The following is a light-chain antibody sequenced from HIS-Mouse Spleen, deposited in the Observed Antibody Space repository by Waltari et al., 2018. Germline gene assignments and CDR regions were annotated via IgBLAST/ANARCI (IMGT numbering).Light chain of an antibody. CDR3: QQYYSTPWT. CDR2: WAS. J-gene: IGKJ1*01. Sequence: DIVMTQSPDSLAVSLGERATINCKSSQSVLYSSNNKNYLAWSQQKPGQPPKLLIYWASTRESGVPDGFSGSGSGTDFTLTISSLQAEDVAVYYCQQYYSTPWTFGQGTKVEIK. CDR1: QSVLYSSNNKNY. V-gene: IGKV4-1*01.